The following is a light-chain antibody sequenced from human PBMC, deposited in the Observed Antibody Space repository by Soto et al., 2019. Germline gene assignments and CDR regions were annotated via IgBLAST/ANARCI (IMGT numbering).Light chain of an antibody. Sequence: EIVLTPSPGSLSLSPRERATLSCRASQSVTSNHLAWYQQKPGQAPRLLIYGASRRAAGIPDRFSGSGSGTDFTLTISRLEPEDFAVYYCQQYGGSTYTFGQGTKVDIK. V-gene: IGKV3-20*01. CDR3: QQYGGSTYT. CDR2: GAS. J-gene: IGKJ2*01. CDR1: QSVTSNH.